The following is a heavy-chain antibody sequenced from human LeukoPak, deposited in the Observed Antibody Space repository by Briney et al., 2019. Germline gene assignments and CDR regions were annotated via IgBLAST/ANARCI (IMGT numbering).Heavy chain of an antibody. CDR2: INPNSGGT. CDR1: GYTFTGYY. D-gene: IGHD4-17*01. Sequence: ASVKASCKASGYTFTGYYMHWVRQAPGQGLEWMGWINPNSGGTNYAQKFQGRVTITRDTSISTAYMELSRLRSDDTAVYYCARVKKVYGDYDAFDIWGQGTMVTVSS. V-gene: IGHV1-2*02. CDR3: ARVKKVYGDYDAFDI. J-gene: IGHJ3*02.